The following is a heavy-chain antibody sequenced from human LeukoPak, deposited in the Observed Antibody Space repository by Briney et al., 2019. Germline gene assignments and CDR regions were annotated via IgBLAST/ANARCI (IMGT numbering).Heavy chain of an antibody. CDR2: IYYSGST. Sequence: PSETLSLTCTVSGGSISSYYWSWIRQPPGKGLEWIGYIYYSGSTNYNPSLKSRVTISVDTSKSQFSLKLSSVTAADTAVYYCARRVGGGVGATTSDDAFDIWGQGTMVTVSS. D-gene: IGHD1-26*01. CDR1: GGSISSYY. V-gene: IGHV4-59*08. CDR3: ARRVGGGVGATTSDDAFDI. J-gene: IGHJ3*02.